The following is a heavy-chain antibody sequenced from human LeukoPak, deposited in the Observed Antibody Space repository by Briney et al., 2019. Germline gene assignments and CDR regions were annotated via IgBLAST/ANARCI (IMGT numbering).Heavy chain of an antibody. V-gene: IGHV3-23*01. CDR3: AKAREVYYGDYFDY. CDR1: GFTFSSYA. CDR2: ISGSGGST. J-gene: IGHJ4*02. D-gene: IGHD4-17*01. Sequence: GGSLRLSRAASGFTFSSYAMSWVRQAPGKGLEWVSAISGSGGSTYYADSVKGRFTISRDDSKNTLYLQMNSLRAEDTAVYYCAKAREVYYGDYFDYWGQGTLVTVSS.